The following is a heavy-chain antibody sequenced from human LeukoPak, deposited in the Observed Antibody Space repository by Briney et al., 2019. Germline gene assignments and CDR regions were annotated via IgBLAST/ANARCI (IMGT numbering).Heavy chain of an antibody. J-gene: IGHJ4*02. V-gene: IGHV4-4*07. Sequence: SETLSLTCTVSGGSISSYYWSWIRQPAGKGLEWIGRIYTSGSTNYNPSLKSRVTISVDTSKNQFSLKLSSVTAADTAVYYCARAPLYYDFWSGPPALFDYWGQGTLVTVSS. D-gene: IGHD3-3*01. CDR3: ARAPLYYDFWSGPPALFDY. CDR1: GGSISSYY. CDR2: IYTSGST.